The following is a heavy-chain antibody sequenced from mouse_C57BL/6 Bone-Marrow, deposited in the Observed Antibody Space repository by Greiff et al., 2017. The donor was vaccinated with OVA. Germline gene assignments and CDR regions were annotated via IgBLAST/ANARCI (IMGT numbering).Heavy chain of an antibody. CDR2: IYPGDGAT. V-gene: IGHV1-82*01. CDR1: GYAFSSSW. Sequence: VQLQQSGPELVKPGASVKISCKASGYAFSSSWMNWVKQRPGKGLEWIGRIYPGDGATNYNGKFKGKATLTADKSSSTAYMQLSSLTSEDSAVYFCAREDLLCPLAYWGQGTLVTVSA. CDR3: AREDLLCPLAY. D-gene: IGHD2-10*01. J-gene: IGHJ3*01.